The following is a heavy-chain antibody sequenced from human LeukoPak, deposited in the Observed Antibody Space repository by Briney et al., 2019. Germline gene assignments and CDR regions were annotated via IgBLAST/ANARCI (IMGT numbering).Heavy chain of an antibody. J-gene: IGHJ3*02. D-gene: IGHD3-22*01. V-gene: IGHV4-61*01. Sequence: SETLSLTCTVSGVSVSSGSYYWSWIRQPPGKGLEWIGYIYYSGSTNYNASLKSRVTISADTSKNQFSLKLSSVTAADTAVYYCARDKGYYDGSGYLKAFDIWGQGTMVTVSS. CDR3: ARDKGYYDGSGYLKAFDI. CDR1: GVSVSSGSYY. CDR2: IYYSGST.